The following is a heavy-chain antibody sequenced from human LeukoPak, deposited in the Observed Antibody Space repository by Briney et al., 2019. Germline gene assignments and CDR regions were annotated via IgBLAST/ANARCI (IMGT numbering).Heavy chain of an antibody. D-gene: IGHD5-24*01. CDR1: GSSIGSYS. CDR2: IYTPASA. CDR3: ARHRAEMATITDDAFDI. Sequence: SETLSLACTVSGSSIGSYSWSWIRQPPGRGREWVGYIYTPASAHYNPSLKSRVTMSLDTTKNQFSLRLRSVTAADTAVFYCARHRAEMATITDDAFDIWGQGTMVTVSS. J-gene: IGHJ3*02. V-gene: IGHV4-4*09.